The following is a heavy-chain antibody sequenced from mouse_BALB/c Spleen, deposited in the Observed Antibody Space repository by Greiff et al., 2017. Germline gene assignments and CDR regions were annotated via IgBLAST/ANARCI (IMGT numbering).Heavy chain of an antibody. J-gene: IGHJ2*01. Sequence: EVKLMESGAELVKPGASVKLSCTASGFNIKDTYMHWVKQRPEQGLEWIGRIDPANGNTKYDPKFQGKATITADTSSNTAYLQLSSLTSEDTAVYYCARRLFDYWGQGTTLTVSS. V-gene: IGHV14-3*02. CDR1: GFNIKDTY. CDR3: ARRLFDY. CDR2: IDPANGNT.